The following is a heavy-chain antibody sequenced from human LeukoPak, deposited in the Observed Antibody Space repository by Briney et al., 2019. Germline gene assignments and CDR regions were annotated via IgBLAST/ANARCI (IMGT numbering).Heavy chain of an antibody. J-gene: IGHJ4*02. CDR3: AKEPPQYYDILTGPKDDY. CDR2: NNGSGGST. V-gene: IGHV3-23*01. CDR1: FHLNHQC. Sequence: GSPRLFRASPWFHLNHQCHNRVRPAPGEGAELGLPNNGSGGSTYYADVVKGRFTISRDNSKNALYLRMNSLRAEDTAVYYCAKEPPQYYDILTGPKDDYRGQGTLVTVSS. D-gene: IGHD3-9*01.